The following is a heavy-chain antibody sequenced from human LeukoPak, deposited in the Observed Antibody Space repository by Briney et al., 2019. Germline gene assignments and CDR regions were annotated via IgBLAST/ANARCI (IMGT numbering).Heavy chain of an antibody. V-gene: IGHV3-7*01. D-gene: IGHD1-26*01. CDR3: ASAPAQLRSN. J-gene: IGHJ4*02. Sequence: GGSLRLSCAASGFTFNTYWMNWVRQAPGKGLEWVATIKQDGAEKYYVDSVKGRFTISRDNAKNSLYLQMNSLRAEDTAVYYCASAPAQLRSNWGQGTLVTVSS. CDR1: GFTFNTYW. CDR2: IKQDGAEK.